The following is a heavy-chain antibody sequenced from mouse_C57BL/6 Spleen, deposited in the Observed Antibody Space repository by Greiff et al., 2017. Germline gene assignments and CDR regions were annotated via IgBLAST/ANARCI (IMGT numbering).Heavy chain of an antibody. Sequence: EVQGVESGGGLVQPGGSLSLSCAASGFTFTDYYMSWVRQPPGKALEWLGFIRNKANGYTTAYSASVKGRFTLSRYKSQSSLYLQMNALIAEYSATYYCASYSNYFDYWGQGTTLTVSS. CDR1: GFTFTDYY. V-gene: IGHV7-3*01. CDR2: IRNKANGYTT. J-gene: IGHJ2*01. CDR3: ASYSNYFDY.